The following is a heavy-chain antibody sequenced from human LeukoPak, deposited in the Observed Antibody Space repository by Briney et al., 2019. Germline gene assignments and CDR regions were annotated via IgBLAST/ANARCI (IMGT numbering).Heavy chain of an antibody. CDR2: ISSSSTYI. J-gene: IGHJ6*02. V-gene: IGHV3-21*04. CDR3: ARVHNYYGSGSYYQPDYYGMDV. D-gene: IGHD3-10*01. Sequence: GGSLRLSCAASGFTFTTYSMNWVRQAPGKGLEWVSSISSSSTYIYYADSVKGRFTISRDNTENSLYLQMNSLRAEDTAVYYCARVHNYYGSGSYYQPDYYGMDVWGQGTTVTVSS. CDR1: GFTFTTYS.